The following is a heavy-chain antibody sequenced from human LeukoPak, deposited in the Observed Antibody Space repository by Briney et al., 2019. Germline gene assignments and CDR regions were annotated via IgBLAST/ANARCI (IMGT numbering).Heavy chain of an antibody. D-gene: IGHD5-18*01. J-gene: IGHJ4*02. CDR1: GYTFTSYG. CDR2: ISAYNGNT. CDR3: ARDLTWIQLWSYLDY. Sequence: ASVKVSCKASGYTFTSYGISWVRQAPGQGLEWMGWISAYNGNTNYAQKLQGRVTMTTDTSTSTAYMELRSLRSDDTAVYYCARDLTWIQLWSYLDYWGQGTLVTVSS. V-gene: IGHV1-18*01.